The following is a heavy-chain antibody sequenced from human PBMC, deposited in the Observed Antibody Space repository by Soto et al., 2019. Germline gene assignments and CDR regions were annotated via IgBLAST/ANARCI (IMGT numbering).Heavy chain of an antibody. CDR1: GGTFSSYG. Sequence: SVKVSCKASGGTFSSYGVSWVRQAPGQGLEWMGGIIPIFASPKYAQKFQGRVTITADESTSTAYMELSSLRSEDTAVYYCARGENYYDSSVYYPPLDYWGQGTQVTVSS. CDR3: ARGENYYDSSVYYPPLDY. V-gene: IGHV1-69*13. CDR2: IIPIFASP. D-gene: IGHD3-22*01. J-gene: IGHJ4*02.